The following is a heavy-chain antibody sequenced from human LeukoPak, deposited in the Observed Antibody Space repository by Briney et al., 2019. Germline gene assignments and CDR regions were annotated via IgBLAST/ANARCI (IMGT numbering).Heavy chain of an antibody. CDR3: ARDAVILTGYFSRPMGDY. Sequence: GGSLRLSCAASGFTFSDYSMNWVRQAPGKGLEWVSSISSSTSYIYYADSLKGRFTISRDNAKNSLYLQMNSLRAEDTAVYYCARDAVILTGYFSRPMGDYWGQGTLVTVSS. V-gene: IGHV3-21*01. CDR1: GFTFSDYS. J-gene: IGHJ4*02. D-gene: IGHD3-9*01. CDR2: ISSSTSYI.